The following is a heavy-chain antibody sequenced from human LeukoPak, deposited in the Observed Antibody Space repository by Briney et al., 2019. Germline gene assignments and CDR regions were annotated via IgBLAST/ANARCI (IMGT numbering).Heavy chain of an antibody. CDR2: ISSSSSYI. CDR1: GFTFSSYS. D-gene: IGHD2-15*01. J-gene: IGHJ5*02. Sequence: GGSLRLSCAASGFTFSSYSMNWVRQAPGKGLEWVSSISSSSSYIYYADSVKGRFTISRDNAKNSLYLQMNSLRAEDTAVYYCAAEVSVVAATHGPGSDPWGQGTLVTVSS. CDR3: AAEVSVVAATHGPGSDP. V-gene: IGHV3-21*01.